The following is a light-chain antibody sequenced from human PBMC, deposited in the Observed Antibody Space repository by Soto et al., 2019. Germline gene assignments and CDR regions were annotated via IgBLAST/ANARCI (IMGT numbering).Light chain of an antibody. CDR3: QSYDNSLSGYV. J-gene: IGLJ1*01. CDR2: ANN. CDR1: SSNIGAGYD. Sequence: QSVVTQPPSVSGPPGQRVTISCTGSSSNIGAGYDVHWYQQLPGTAPKLLIYANNNRPSGVPDRFSGSKSGTSASLAITGLQAEDEADYYCQSYDNSLSGYVFGPGTKVTVL. V-gene: IGLV1-40*01.